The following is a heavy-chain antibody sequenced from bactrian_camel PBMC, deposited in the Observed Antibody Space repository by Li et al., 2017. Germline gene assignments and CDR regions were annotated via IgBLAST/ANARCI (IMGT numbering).Heavy chain of an antibody. D-gene: IGHD3*01. J-gene: IGHJ4*01. CDR3: VKDLHYDCYSGFWCADDEYAY. CDR2: IYTDGTST. Sequence: VQLVESGGGLVQPGGSLRLSCAASGFTFSSYYMSWVRQVPGKGLEWVSSIYTDGTSTYYADSVKGRFTISRDNAKNTLYLQLNILQTEDTAMYYCVKDLHYDCYSGFWCADDEYAYWGLGTQVTVS. CDR1: GFTFSSYY. V-gene: IGHV3-2*01.